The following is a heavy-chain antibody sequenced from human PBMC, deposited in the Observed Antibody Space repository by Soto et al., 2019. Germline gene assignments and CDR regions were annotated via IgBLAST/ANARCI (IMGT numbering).Heavy chain of an antibody. CDR1: GYTFTSYG. Sequence: QVQLVQSGAEVKKPGASVKVSCKASGYTFTSYGISWVRQAPGQGLEWVGWISAYNGNTNYAQKLQGRVTMTTDTSTSTAYMELRSLRSDDTAVYYCARDVGGGSVPSYYYMDVWGKGTTVTVSS. CDR2: ISAYNGNT. D-gene: IGHD3-16*01. J-gene: IGHJ6*03. V-gene: IGHV1-18*01. CDR3: ARDVGGGSVPSYYYMDV.